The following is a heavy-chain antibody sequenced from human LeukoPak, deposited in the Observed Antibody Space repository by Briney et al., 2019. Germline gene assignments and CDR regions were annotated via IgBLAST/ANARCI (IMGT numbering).Heavy chain of an antibody. D-gene: IGHD6-6*01. CDR3: AKVNYISAARPYYFDY. J-gene: IGHJ4*02. CDR2: ISYDGSNK. Sequence: GGSLRLSCAASGFTFSSYAMHWVRQAPGKGLEWVAVISYDGSNKYYADSVKGRFTISRDNSKNTLYLQMNSLRAEDTAVYYCAKVNYISAARPYYFDYWGQGTLVTVSS. V-gene: IGHV3-30-3*01. CDR1: GFTFSSYA.